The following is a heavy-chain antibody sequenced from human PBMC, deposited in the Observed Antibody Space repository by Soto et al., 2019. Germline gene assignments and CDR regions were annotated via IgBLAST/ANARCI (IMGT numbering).Heavy chain of an antibody. D-gene: IGHD5-12*01. Sequence: QVQLVQSGAEVMKPGSSVNVSCTASGGTFSSYAISWVRQAPGQGLEWMGGIIAIFGTANYAQKSLSRVTITADKSTSTAYMELSSLRSEDTAVYYCARGGYSGYALGIDVWGQGTKVTVSS. V-gene: IGHV1-69*06. CDR2: IIAIFGTA. CDR1: GGTFSSYA. J-gene: IGHJ6*02. CDR3: ARGGYSGYALGIDV.